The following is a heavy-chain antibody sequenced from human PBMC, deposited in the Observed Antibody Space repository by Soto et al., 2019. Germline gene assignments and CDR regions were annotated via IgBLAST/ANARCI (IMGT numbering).Heavy chain of an antibody. CDR3: ARRARPDFYYMDV. D-gene: IGHD6-6*01. CDR2: ISSNGVGT. Sequence: LRLSCAASGFTLSGYAMDWVRQAPGKGLEYVSGISSNGVGTYYANSVQGRFTISRDNSKNTVYLQMGSLRPEDMAVYYCARRARPDFYYMDVWGKGTTVTDSS. J-gene: IGHJ6*03. CDR1: GFTLSGYA. V-gene: IGHV3-64*01.